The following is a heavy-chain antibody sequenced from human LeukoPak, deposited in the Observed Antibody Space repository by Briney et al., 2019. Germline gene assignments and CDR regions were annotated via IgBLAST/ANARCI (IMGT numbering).Heavy chain of an antibody. J-gene: IGHJ4*02. D-gene: IGHD3/OR15-3a*01. V-gene: IGHV3-11*05. CDR1: GFTFSDYY. Sequence: GGSLRLSCAASGFTFSDYYMSWIRQAPGKGLEGVSYISSSSSYTNYADSVKGRFTISRDNAKNSLYLQTNSLRAEDTAVYYCARDRDELDRFDYWGQGTLVTVSS. CDR2: ISSSSSYT. CDR3: ARDRDELDRFDY.